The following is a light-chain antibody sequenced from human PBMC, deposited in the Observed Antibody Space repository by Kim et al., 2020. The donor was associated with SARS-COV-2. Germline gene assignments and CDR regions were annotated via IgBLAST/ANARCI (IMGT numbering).Light chain of an antibody. CDR3: SSYTSSSTEV. V-gene: IGLV2-14*03. CDR2: DVS. J-gene: IGLJ2*01. CDR1: SSDVGGYNY. Sequence: LTQPASVSGSPGQSITISCTGTSSDVGGYNYVSWYQQHPGKAPKLMIYDVSNRPSGVSNRFSGSKSGNTASLTISGLQAEDEADYYCSSYTSSSTEVFGGGTQLTVL.